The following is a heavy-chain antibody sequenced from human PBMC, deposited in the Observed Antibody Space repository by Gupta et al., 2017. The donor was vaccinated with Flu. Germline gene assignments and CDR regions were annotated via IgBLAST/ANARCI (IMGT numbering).Heavy chain of an antibody. J-gene: IGHJ4*02. V-gene: IGHV3-72*01. CDR2: IRNKLKGYTT. Sequence: QAPGKGLEWVGRIRNKLKGYTTDYAASVKGRFTISRDDSTNSLYLQMNSLKIEDTAVYYCVRGHNDGSDFDYWGQGTLVTVSS. CDR3: VRGHNDGSDFDY. D-gene: IGHD1-1*01.